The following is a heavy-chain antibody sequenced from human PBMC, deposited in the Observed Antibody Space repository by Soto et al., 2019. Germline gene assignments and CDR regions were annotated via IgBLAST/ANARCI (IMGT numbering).Heavy chain of an antibody. CDR1: GFTFSSYG. CDR2: IWYDGSNK. Sequence: GGSLRLSCAASGFTFSSYGMHWVRQAPGKGLEWVAVIWYDGSNKYYADSVKGRFTISRDNSKNTLYLQMNSLRAEDTAVYYCARDIALRYSYGYSSSYFDYWGQGTLVTVS. V-gene: IGHV3-33*01. CDR3: ARDIALRYSYGYSSSYFDY. J-gene: IGHJ4*02. D-gene: IGHD5-18*01.